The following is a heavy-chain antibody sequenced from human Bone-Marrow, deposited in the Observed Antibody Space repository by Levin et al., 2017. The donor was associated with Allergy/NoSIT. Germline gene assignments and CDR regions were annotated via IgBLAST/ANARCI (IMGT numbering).Heavy chain of an antibody. J-gene: IGHJ6*02. D-gene: IGHD2-21*01. CDR2: MSDDGSNK. Sequence: GESLKISCAASGFSFRRYGMHWVRQAPGKGLEWVAVMSDDGSNKYYGDSVKGRFTISRDNSKNTLYLQLNSLRAEDTGVYYCAKDSYDSDGGAGRPVRWFYYSMDVWGQGTTVTVSS. V-gene: IGHV3-30*18. CDR1: GFSFRRYG. CDR3: AKDSYDSDGGAGRPVRWFYYSMDV.